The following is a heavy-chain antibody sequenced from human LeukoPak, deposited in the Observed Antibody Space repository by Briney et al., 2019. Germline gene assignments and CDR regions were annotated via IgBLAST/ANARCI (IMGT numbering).Heavy chain of an antibody. CDR2: ISGSGGST. CDR3: AKEGDDSSGYLDYYYYGMDV. V-gene: IGHV3-23*01. Sequence: GGSLRLSYAASGFTFSSYAMRWVRQAPGKGLEWVSAISGSGGSTYYADSVKGRFTISRDNSKNTLYLQMNSLRAEDTAVYYCAKEGDDSSGYLDYYYYGMDVWGQGTTVTVSS. CDR1: GFTFSSYA. J-gene: IGHJ6*02. D-gene: IGHD3-22*01.